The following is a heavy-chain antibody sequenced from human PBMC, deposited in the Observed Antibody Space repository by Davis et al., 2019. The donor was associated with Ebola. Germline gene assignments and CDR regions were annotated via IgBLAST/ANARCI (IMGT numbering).Heavy chain of an antibody. CDR1: GFTPSGYD. J-gene: IGHJ4*02. D-gene: IGHD3-10*01. CDR2: IWDDGSNK. Sequence: GGSLRLSCAASGFTPSGYDMNWVRQAPGKGLQWVAVIWDDGSNKYYADSVTGRFTISRDNSKNTLYLQMNSLRAEDTAVDYCARGGAYYGSGSYYVFDYWGQGTLVTVSS. V-gene: IGHV3-33*01. CDR3: ARGGAYYGSGSYYVFDY.